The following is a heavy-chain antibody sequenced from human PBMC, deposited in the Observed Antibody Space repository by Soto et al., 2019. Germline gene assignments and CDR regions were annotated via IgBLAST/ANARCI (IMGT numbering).Heavy chain of an antibody. CDR3: AKDAVSYNGKWDWFDS. V-gene: IGHV3-23*01. Sequence: DVQLLESGGGLVQQGGSLTLSCAASRFIFSDYAMNWVRQAPGKGLEWVSSIGGGNTDRHYEDSVKGRFIVSTDNSQNTMYLQMNSLRDDDTAVYYCAKDAVSYNGKWDWFDSCGQGNLVNVCS. CDR2: IGGGNTDR. J-gene: IGHJ5*01. D-gene: IGHD1-26*01. CDR1: RFIFSDYA.